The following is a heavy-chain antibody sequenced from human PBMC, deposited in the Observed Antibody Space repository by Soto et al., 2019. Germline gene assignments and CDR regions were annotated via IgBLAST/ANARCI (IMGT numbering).Heavy chain of an antibody. CDR1: GGTFSSYA. CDR2: IIPIFGTA. Sequence: SVKVSCKASGGTFSSYAISWVRQAPGQGLEWMGGIIPIFGTANYAQKFQGRVTITADKSTSTAYMELSSLRSEDTAVYYCASGFGDSSHLIGPGWFDHWGQGTLVTVSS. J-gene: IGHJ5*02. D-gene: IGHD3-22*01. CDR3: ASGFGDSSHLIGPGWFDH. V-gene: IGHV1-69*06.